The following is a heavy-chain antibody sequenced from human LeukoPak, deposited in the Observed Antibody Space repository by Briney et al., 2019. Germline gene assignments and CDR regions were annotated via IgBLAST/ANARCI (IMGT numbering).Heavy chain of an antibody. V-gene: IGHV1-18*01. Sequence: ASVKVSCKASGYTFTSYGISWVRQAPGQGLEWMGWISAYNGNTNYAQKLQGRVTMTTDTSTSTAYMELRSLRSDDTAVYYCARVVEYSSSWYGVLDYWGQGTLVTVSS. CDR3: ARVVEYSSSWYGVLDY. J-gene: IGHJ4*02. CDR1: GYTFTSYG. CDR2: ISAYNGNT. D-gene: IGHD6-13*01.